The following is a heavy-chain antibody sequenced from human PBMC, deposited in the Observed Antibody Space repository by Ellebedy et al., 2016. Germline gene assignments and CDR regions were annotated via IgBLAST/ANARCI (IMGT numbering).Heavy chain of an antibody. J-gene: IGHJ6*02. D-gene: IGHD2-8*01. CDR2: ISYDGTNN. V-gene: IGHV3-30*04. CDR1: GFTFSSYA. Sequence: GESLKISXAASGFTFSSYALNWVRQAPGKGLEWVAVISYDGTNNYYAASVKGRFTISRDNSKNTLFLQINSLRVEDTAIYFCTRGTDCTTGICLYGMDVWGQGTTVTVSS. CDR3: TRGTDCTTGICLYGMDV.